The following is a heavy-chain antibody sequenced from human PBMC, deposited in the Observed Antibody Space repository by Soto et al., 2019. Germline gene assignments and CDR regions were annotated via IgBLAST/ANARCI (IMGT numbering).Heavy chain of an antibody. Sequence: EVQLLESGGGLVQPGGSLRLSCAASGFTFSSYAMSWVRQAPGKGLEWVSAISGSGGSTYYAGSVKGRFTISRDNSKNALDLQRNSLRAEGTAVYYCAKDRGYYYGSGSSPYFDYWGQGTLVTVSS. V-gene: IGHV3-23*01. CDR1: GFTFSSYA. CDR3: AKDRGYYYGSGSSPYFDY. D-gene: IGHD3-10*01. J-gene: IGHJ4*02. CDR2: ISGSGGST.